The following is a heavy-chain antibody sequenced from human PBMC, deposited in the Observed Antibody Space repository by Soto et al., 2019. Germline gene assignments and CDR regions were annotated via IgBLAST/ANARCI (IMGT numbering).Heavy chain of an antibody. Sequence: QVQLVQSGAEVKNTGASVKVSCKASGYTFTTYYMHWLRQARGQGLEWMGIITPSSGITRYEQTFQTSVNMTTDTYTSTVSMDLSSLRSEDTDVYYCARAVSTKSAPINYWGQGTLVTVTS. CDR3: ARAVSTKSAPINY. CDR1: GYTFTTYY. J-gene: IGHJ4*02. D-gene: IGHD4-17*01. CDR2: ITPSSGIT. V-gene: IGHV1-46*01.